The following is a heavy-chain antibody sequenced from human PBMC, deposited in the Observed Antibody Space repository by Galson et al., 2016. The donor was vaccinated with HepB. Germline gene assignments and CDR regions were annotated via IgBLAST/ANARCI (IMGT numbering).Heavy chain of an antibody. CDR3: VKEFVATGAVVGDY. D-gene: IGHD2-21*01. CDR1: GFTFRPYA. Sequence: SLRLSYAASGFTFRPYAMGWVRQSPGKGLEWVSAISNTGGITYYADSAKGRFTISRDNSKDTLYLQMNSLRVEDTALHYCVKEFVATGAVVGDYWGQGTLVSVPS. V-gene: IGHV3-23*01. CDR2: ISNTGGIT. J-gene: IGHJ4*02.